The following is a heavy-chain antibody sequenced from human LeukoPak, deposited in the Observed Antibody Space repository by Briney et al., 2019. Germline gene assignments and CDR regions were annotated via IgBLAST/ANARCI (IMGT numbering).Heavy chain of an antibody. Sequence: GGSLRLSCTASGFIFSGSWMAWIRQAPGKGPEWVAHIKQDASQEDHVDSVKGRFTISRDNAKNSLYLQMNSLRAEDTAVYYCARGVVYPTWSGPHWSDYWGQGTLVTVSS. J-gene: IGHJ4*02. D-gene: IGHD3-3*01. CDR1: GFIFSGSW. CDR2: IKQDASQE. V-gene: IGHV3-7*01. CDR3: ARGVVYPTWSGPHWSDY.